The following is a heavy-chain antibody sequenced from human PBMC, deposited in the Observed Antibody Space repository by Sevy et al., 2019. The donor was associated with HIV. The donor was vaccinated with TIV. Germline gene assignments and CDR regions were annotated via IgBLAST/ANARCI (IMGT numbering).Heavy chain of an antibody. CDR2: IQYDGSNK. CDR1: GFTFSSYA. Sequence: GGSLRLSCAASGFTFSSYAMSWVRQAPGQGLEWVAFIQYDGSNKDYADSVKGRFTISRDNSKNTLYLQMNSLRLEDTAVYYCAKNTAAVGVGGIDYWGQGALVTVSS. CDR3: AKNTAAVGVGGIDY. D-gene: IGHD6-13*01. V-gene: IGHV3-30*02. J-gene: IGHJ4*02.